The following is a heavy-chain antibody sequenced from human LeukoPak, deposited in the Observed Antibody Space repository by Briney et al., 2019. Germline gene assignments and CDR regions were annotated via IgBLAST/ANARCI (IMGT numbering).Heavy chain of an antibody. CDR3: AKGIYYYYYMDV. V-gene: IGHV3-53*01. D-gene: IGHD3-10*01. Sequence: GGSLRLSCAASGFTVSSNYMSWVRQAPGKGLEWVSVIYSGDSTYYADSVKGRFTISRDNSKNTLYLQMNSLRAEDTAIYYCAKGIYYYYYMDVWGKGTTVTVSS. CDR1: GFTVSSNY. J-gene: IGHJ6*03. CDR2: IYSGDST.